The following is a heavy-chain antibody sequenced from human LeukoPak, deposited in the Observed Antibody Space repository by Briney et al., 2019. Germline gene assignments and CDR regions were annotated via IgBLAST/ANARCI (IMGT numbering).Heavy chain of an antibody. CDR1: GFTFSNYG. D-gene: IGHD2-2*01. Sequence: GRSLRLSCAASGFTFSNYGMHWVRQAPGKGLEWVAVISYDGSNKYYADSVKGRFTISRDNSKNTLYLQMNSLRAEDTAVYYCARDRYSSSTSCPKYFQHWGQGTLVTVSS. J-gene: IGHJ1*01. CDR2: ISYDGSNK. CDR3: ARDRYSSSTSCPKYFQH. V-gene: IGHV3-30*03.